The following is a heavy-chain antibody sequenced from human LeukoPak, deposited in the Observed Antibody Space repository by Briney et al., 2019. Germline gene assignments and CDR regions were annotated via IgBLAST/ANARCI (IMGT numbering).Heavy chain of an antibody. CDR2: ISSSSSYI. J-gene: IGHJ6*02. CDR3: ARVVGGYDYYYYYGMDV. CDR1: GFTFSSYS. Sequence: GGSLRLSCAASGFTFSSYSMNWVRQAPGKGLEWVSSISSSSSYIYYADSVKGRFTISRDNAKNSLYLQMNSLRAEDTAVYYCARVVGGYDYYYYYGMDVWGQGTTVTVSS. V-gene: IGHV3-21*01. D-gene: IGHD5-12*01.